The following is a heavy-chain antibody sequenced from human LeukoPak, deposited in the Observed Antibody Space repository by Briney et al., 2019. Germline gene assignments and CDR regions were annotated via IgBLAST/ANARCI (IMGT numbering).Heavy chain of an antibody. CDR2: INHCGST. J-gene: IGHJ4*02. Sequence: SETLSLTCAVYGGSVSENYWSWIRQPPGKGLEWVGEINHCGSTNYIPSLKSRVTISLDTSKNQFSLRLSSVTAADTAVYYCARLLYGDFDYFDFWGQGTLVTVSS. CDR3: ARLLYGDFDYFDF. V-gene: IGHV4-34*01. CDR1: GGSVSENY. D-gene: IGHD4-17*01.